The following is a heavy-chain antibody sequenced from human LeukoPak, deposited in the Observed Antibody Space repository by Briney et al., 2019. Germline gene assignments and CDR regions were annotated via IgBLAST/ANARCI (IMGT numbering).Heavy chain of an antibody. V-gene: IGHV3-73*01. CDR3: RAAADLNDY. J-gene: IGHJ4*02. CDR1: GFTFSGSA. CDR2: IRSKADSYTT. Sequence: GGSLRLSCAASGFTFSGSAMHWVRQASGKGLEWLGRIRSKADSYTTAYAASVKGRFIVSRDNSKNTAYLQMNSLKTEDTAVYYCRAAADLNDYWGQGTLVAVSS. D-gene: IGHD6-13*01.